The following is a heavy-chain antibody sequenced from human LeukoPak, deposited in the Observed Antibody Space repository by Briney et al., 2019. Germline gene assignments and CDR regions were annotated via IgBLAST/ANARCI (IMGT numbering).Heavy chain of an antibody. CDR1: GGSISSYY. Sequence: SETLSLTCTVSGGSISSYYWSWIRQPPGKGLEWIGYIYYSGSTNYNPSLKSRVTISVDTSKNQFSLKLSSVTAADTAVYYCARGGLSSRAPTYNWFDPWGQGTLVTVSS. CDR3: ARGGLSSRAPTYNWFDP. D-gene: IGHD6-13*01. J-gene: IGHJ5*02. V-gene: IGHV4-59*01. CDR2: IYYSGST.